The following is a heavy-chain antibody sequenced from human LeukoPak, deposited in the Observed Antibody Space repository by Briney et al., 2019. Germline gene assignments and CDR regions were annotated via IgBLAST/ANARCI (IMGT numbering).Heavy chain of an antibody. CDR2: ISHSGST. D-gene: IGHD3-22*01. V-gene: IGHV4-59*01. Sequence: SETLSLTCTVSGGSISTYYWSWIRQPPGKGLEWLAYISHSGSTNFNPSLKSRVTISVDTSMNQFSLKLSSVTAADTAVYCCARESDYYDSSGYFDYWGQGTLVTVSS. CDR3: ARESDYYDSSGYFDY. CDR1: GGSISTYY. J-gene: IGHJ4*02.